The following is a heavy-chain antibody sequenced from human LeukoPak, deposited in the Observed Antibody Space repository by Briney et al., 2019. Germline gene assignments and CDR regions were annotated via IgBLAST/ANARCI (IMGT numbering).Heavy chain of an antibody. D-gene: IGHD1-26*01. J-gene: IGHJ4*02. V-gene: IGHV4-34*01. Sequence: PSETLSLTRAVYGGSFSGYYWSWIRQPPGKGLEWIGEINHSGSTNYDPSLKSRVTISVDTSKNQFSLKLSSVTAADTAVYYCARTRPYSGSFDYWGQGTLVTVSS. CDR3: ARTRPYSGSFDY. CDR2: INHSGST. CDR1: GGSFSGYY.